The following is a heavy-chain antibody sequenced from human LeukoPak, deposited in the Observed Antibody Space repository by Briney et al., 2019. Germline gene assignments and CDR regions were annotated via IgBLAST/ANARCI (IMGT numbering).Heavy chain of an antibody. J-gene: IGHJ4*02. V-gene: IGHV3-33*01. CDR1: GFTFSNFG. CDR2: IRSDGSNK. D-gene: IGHD1-1*01. Sequence: PGRSLRLSCAASGFTFSNFGMHWVRQAPGKGLEWVAVIRSDGSNKQYADSVEGRFTISRDNSENMLYLQMNSLRDEDTAVYFCARDSPGAPNDLDYWGQGTLVTVSS. CDR3: ARDSPGAPNDLDY.